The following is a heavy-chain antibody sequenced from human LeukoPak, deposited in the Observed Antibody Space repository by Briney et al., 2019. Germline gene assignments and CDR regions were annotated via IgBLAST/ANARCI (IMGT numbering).Heavy chain of an antibody. CDR1: GYTLTSYY. CDR2: LNPSGGST. J-gene: IGHJ6*03. CDR3: TRATIFGVVVHYYYMDV. V-gene: IGHV1-46*03. D-gene: IGHD3-3*01. Sequence: ASVKVSCKASGYTLTSYYIHWVRQAPGQGLEWMGILNPSGGSTSYAQEFQGRVTMTRDTSTSTVYMELSSLRSDDTAVYYCTRATIFGVVVHYYYMDVWGKGTTVTVSS.